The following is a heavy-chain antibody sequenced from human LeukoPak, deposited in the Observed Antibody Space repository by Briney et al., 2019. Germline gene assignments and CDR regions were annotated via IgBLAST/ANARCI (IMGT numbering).Heavy chain of an antibody. J-gene: IGHJ3*02. V-gene: IGHV3-9*01. CDR1: GFTFDDYA. Sequence: PGGSLRLSCAASGFTFDDYAMHWVRQAPGKGLEWVSGISWNSGSIGYADSVKGRFTISRDNAKNSLYLQMNSLRAEDTALYYCAKDTQYQLLDAFDIWGQGTMVTVSS. D-gene: IGHD2-2*01. CDR3: AKDTQYQLLDAFDI. CDR2: ISWNSGSI.